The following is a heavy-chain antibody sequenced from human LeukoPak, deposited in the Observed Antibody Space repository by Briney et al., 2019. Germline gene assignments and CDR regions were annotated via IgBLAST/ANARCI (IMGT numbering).Heavy chain of an antibody. J-gene: IGHJ4*02. CDR2: IYAGGNT. CDR1: VFTVSTNY. V-gene: IGHV3-53*05. CDR3: AKGIRSGNNLIDY. Sequence: GGSLRLSCAASVFTVSTNYMSLVRQAPGKGLEWVGIIYAGGNTYYADSVQGRFSISRDNAKNFLYLQMNSLRAEDTALYYCAKGIRSGNNLIDYWGQGTLVTVSS. D-gene: IGHD3-10*01.